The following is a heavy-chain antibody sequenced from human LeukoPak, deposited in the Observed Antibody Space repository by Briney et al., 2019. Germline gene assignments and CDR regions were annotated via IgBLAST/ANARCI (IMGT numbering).Heavy chain of an antibody. D-gene: IGHD2-15*01. Sequence: SETLSLTCAVYGGSFTGYYWSWIRQPPGKGLEWIGYIYYSGSTNYNPSLKSRVTISVDTSKNQFSLKLSSVTAADTAVYYCARRGYCNGCSCIYFDYWGQGTLVTVSS. CDR2: IYYSGST. CDR3: ARRGYCNGCSCIYFDY. V-gene: IGHV4-59*08. CDR1: GGSFTGYY. J-gene: IGHJ4*02.